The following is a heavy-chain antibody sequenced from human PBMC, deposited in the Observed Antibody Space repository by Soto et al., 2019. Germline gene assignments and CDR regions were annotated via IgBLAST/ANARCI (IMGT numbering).Heavy chain of an antibody. CDR3: AREQYSYAYCGGDCYLGYFDY. J-gene: IGHJ4*02. V-gene: IGHV3-30-3*01. D-gene: IGHD2-21*02. Sequence: GGSLRLSCAASGFTFSSYAMHWVRQAPGKGLEWVAVISYDGSNKYYADSVKGRFTISRDNSKNTLYLQMNSLRAEDTAVYYCAREQYSYAYCGGDCYLGYFDYWGQGTLVTVSS. CDR2: ISYDGSNK. CDR1: GFTFSSYA.